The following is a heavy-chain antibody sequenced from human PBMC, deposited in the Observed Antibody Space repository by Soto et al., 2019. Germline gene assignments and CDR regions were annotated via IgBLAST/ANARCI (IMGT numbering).Heavy chain of an antibody. D-gene: IGHD3-10*01. V-gene: IGHV5-10-1*01. CDR2: IDPSDSYT. CDR1: GYSFTSYW. CDR3: ERLAMVRDSASEFDY. Sequence: PGESLKISCKGSGYSFTSYWISWVRQMPGKGLEWMGRIDPSDSYTNYSPSFQGHVTISADKSISTAYLQWSSLKASDTAMYYCERLAMVRDSASEFDYWGQGTLVTVSS. J-gene: IGHJ4*02.